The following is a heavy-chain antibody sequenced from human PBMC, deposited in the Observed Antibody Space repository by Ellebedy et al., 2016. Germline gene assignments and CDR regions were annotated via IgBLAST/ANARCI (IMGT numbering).Heavy chain of an antibody. J-gene: IGHJ4*02. D-gene: IGHD2/OR15-2a*01. CDR3: ARVSPSPTHGGFLDY. V-gene: IGHV4-61*05. Sequence: SETLSLTXTVSGGSISSSSYYWGWIRQPPGKGLEWIGYISYTGDTNYNPSLKSRVTISRDTSKNQFSLKLSSVTAADTAVYYCARVSPSPTHGGFLDYWGQGTLVTVSS. CDR2: ISYTGDT. CDR1: GGSISSSSYY.